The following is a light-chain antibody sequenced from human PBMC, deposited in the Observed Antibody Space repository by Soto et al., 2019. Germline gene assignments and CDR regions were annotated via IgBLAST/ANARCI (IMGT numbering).Light chain of an antibody. Sequence: QSVLTQPPSASGSPGQSVTISCTGTSSDVGAYIFVSWYQQHPGKAPKLMVYDVNRRPPGVPDRFFGSKSGNTASLTVSGLHDEDAADYYCVSFAGGTYVFGTGTKLTVL. J-gene: IGLJ1*01. CDR1: SSDVGAYIF. V-gene: IGLV2-8*01. CDR2: DVN. CDR3: VSFAGGTYV.